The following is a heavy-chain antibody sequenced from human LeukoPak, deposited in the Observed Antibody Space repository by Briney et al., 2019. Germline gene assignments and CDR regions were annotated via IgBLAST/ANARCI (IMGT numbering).Heavy chain of an antibody. CDR3: ARARSAATTLWFDP. CDR1: GGSISSCY. D-gene: IGHD1-26*01. V-gene: IGHV4-59*01. Sequence: SETLSLTCTVSGGSISSCYWSWIRQPPGKGLEWIAYISYSGSTNYNPSLKSRVTISVETSKNQFSLKLSSVTAADTAVYYCARARSAATTLWFDPWGQGTLVTVSS. CDR2: ISYSGST. J-gene: IGHJ5*02.